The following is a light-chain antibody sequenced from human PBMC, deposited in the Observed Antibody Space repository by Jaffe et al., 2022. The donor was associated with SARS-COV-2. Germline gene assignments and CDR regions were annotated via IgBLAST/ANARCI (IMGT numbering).Light chain of an antibody. Sequence: EIVLTQSPATLSLSPGERATLSCRASQSVRNYLAWYQQKPGQAPRLLIYDASSRATGIPARFSGSGSGTDFTLTISSLEPEDFAIYYCQQRSNWPRAFGPGTKVDIK. J-gene: IGKJ3*01. V-gene: IGKV3-11*01. CDR1: QSVRNY. CDR2: DAS. CDR3: QQRSNWPRA.